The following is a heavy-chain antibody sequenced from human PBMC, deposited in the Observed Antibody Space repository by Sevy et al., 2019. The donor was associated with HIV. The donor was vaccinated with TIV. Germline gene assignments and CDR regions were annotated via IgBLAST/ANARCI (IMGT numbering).Heavy chain of an antibody. D-gene: IGHD2-15*01. V-gene: IGHV3-30*18. J-gene: IGHJ4*02. Sequence: GGSLRLSGAASGFIFNNYDMYWIRQAPGKGREWVATVSYDGADKDYADIVKGRLTISRDSSRSMLYLQMSSLRPEDTGVYFCAKDMVDCSGGTCYSGAVSPFESWGQGTLVTVSS. CDR1: GFIFNNYD. CDR3: AKDMVDCSGGTCYSGAVSPFES. CDR2: VSYDGADK.